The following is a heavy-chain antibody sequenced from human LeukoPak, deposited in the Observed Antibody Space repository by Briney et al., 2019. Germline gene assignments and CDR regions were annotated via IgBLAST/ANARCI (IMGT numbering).Heavy chain of an antibody. D-gene: IGHD3-22*01. V-gene: IGHV4-61*02. CDR3: ARSPTPRDLRITMIVVGGNWFDP. J-gene: IGHJ5*02. CDR2: IYTSGST. Sequence: PSQTLSLTCTVSGGSISSGSYYWSWIRQPAGKGLEWIGRIYTSGSTNYNPSLKSRVTISVDRSKNQFSLKLSSVTAADTAVYYCARSPTPRDLRITMIVVGGNWFDPWGQGTLVTVSS. CDR1: GGSISSGSYY.